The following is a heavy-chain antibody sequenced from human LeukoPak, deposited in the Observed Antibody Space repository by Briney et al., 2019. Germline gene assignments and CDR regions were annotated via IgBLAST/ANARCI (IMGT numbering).Heavy chain of an antibody. CDR2: ISWNSGSI. J-gene: IGHJ4*02. D-gene: IGHD5-12*01. CDR1: GFTFDDYA. V-gene: IGHV3-9*01. CDR3: AKDSVSTRLRYFDY. Sequence: PGRSLRLSCAASGFTFDDYAMHWVRQAPGKGLEWVSGISWNSGSIGYADSVKGRFTISRDNAKNSLYLQMNSLRAEDTAVYYCAKDSVSTRLRYFDYWGQGTLVTVSS.